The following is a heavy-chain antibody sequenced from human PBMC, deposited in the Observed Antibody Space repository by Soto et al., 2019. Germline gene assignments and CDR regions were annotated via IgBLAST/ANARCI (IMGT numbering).Heavy chain of an antibody. V-gene: IGHV3-23*01. D-gene: IGHD6-13*01. CDR3: AKDLGSIAAAGLLGFDP. J-gene: IGHJ5*02. CDR1: GFTFSSYA. Sequence: GGSLRVSWAASGFTFSSYAMSWVRQAPGKGLEWVSAISGSGGSTYYADSVKGRFTISRDNSKNTLYLQMNSLRAEDTAVYYCAKDLGSIAAAGLLGFDPWGQGTLVTVSS. CDR2: ISGSGGST.